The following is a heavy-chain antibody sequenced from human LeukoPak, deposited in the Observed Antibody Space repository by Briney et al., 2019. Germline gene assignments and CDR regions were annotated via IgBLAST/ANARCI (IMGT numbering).Heavy chain of an antibody. Sequence: GSLRLSCVASGFTFSSYAMSWVRQAPGKGLEWIGEINHSGSTNYNPSLKSRVTISVDTSKNQFSLKLSSVTAADTAVYYCARLSSGWYSDYWGQGTLVTVSS. CDR1: GFTFSSYA. CDR3: ARLSSGWYSDY. D-gene: IGHD6-19*01. V-gene: IGHV4-34*01. CDR2: INHSGST. J-gene: IGHJ4*02.